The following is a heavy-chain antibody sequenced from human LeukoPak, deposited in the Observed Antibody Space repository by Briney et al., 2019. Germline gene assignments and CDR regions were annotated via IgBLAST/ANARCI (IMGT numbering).Heavy chain of an antibody. CDR2: FSSGCSYI. V-gene: IGHV3-21*01. CDR1: GFTFSSYS. CDR3: ARGISFHYFDY. J-gene: IGHJ4*02. Sequence: PGGSLRLSCAASGFTFSSYSMNWVRQAPGKGLEWVSSFSSGCSYIYYADSVKGRFTISRNNAKNSLYLQMNSLRAEDTAVYYCARGISFHYFDYWGQGTLVTVSS. D-gene: IGHD2/OR15-2a*01.